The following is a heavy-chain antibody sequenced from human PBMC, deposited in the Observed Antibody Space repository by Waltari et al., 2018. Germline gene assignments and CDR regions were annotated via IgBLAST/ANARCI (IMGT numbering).Heavy chain of an antibody. CDR2: INWSGART. J-gene: IGHJ4*02. D-gene: IGHD6-19*01. CDR1: GLTFNDDG. Sequence: EVQLVESGGGMLRPGGSLRLSCAAAGLTFNDDGMCCVRQVPGKGLELVSGINWSGARTSYADSVMGRFTVSRDNAMNSLYLEMSSLRAEDTALYYCVREVFGSGWRESYFFDYWGQGTVVTVSS. CDR3: VREVFGSGWRESYFFDY. V-gene: IGHV3-20*04.